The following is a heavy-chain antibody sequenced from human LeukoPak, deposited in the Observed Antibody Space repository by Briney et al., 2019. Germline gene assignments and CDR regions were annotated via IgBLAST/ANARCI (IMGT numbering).Heavy chain of an antibody. J-gene: IGHJ3*01. CDR1: GGTFSSYA. Sequence: ASVKVSCKASGGTFSSYAISWVRQAPGQGLEWMGGIIPIFGTANYAQKFQGRVTITTDESTSTAYMELSSLRSEDTAVYYCARDCSSTSCPPAPWGQGTMVTVSS. CDR2: IIPIFGTA. D-gene: IGHD2-2*01. CDR3: ARDCSSTSCPPAP. V-gene: IGHV1-69*05.